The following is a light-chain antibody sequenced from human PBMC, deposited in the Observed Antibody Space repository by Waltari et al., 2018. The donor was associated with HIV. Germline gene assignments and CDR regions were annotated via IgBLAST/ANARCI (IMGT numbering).Light chain of an antibody. CDR3: ATWDDALSGPV. Sequence: QSVLTQPPSASGTPGQRVIISCSGNRSNIGSNTVNWYQQFSGAAPTLLICSNNQRPSAVPGRFSGSKSGSAASLAISGLKSEDEADYHCATWDDALSGPVFGAGTKLTV. CDR2: SNN. J-gene: IGLJ3*02. CDR1: RSNIGSNT. V-gene: IGLV1-44*01.